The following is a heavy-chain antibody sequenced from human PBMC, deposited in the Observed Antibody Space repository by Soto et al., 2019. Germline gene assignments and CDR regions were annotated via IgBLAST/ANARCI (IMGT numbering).Heavy chain of an antibody. CDR1: GGTFSSYT. J-gene: IGHJ4*02. CDR2: IIPILGIA. D-gene: IGHD3-10*01. Sequence: QVQLVQSGAEVKKPGSSVKVSCKASGGTFSSYTISWVRQAPGQGLEWMGRIIPILGIANYAQKFQGRVTITADKSTSTAYMELSSLRSEDTAVYYCARAYYGSGSSPDFDYWGQGTLVTVSS. V-gene: IGHV1-69*02. CDR3: ARAYYGSGSSPDFDY.